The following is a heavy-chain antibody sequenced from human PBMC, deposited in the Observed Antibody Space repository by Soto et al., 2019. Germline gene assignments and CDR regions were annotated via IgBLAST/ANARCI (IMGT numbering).Heavy chain of an antibody. D-gene: IGHD3-9*01. J-gene: IGHJ2*01. CDR3: AREKSVLRYFDWSELGYFDL. V-gene: IGHV4-30-2*01. Sequence: QLQLQESGSGLVKPSQTLSLTCAVSGGSISSGGYSWSWIRQPPGKGLEWIGYIYHRGSTYYNPSLKSRVTISVDRSKNQFSLKLSSVTAADTAVYYCAREKSVLRYFDWSELGYFDLWGRGTLVTVSS. CDR2: IYHRGST. CDR1: GGSISSGGYS.